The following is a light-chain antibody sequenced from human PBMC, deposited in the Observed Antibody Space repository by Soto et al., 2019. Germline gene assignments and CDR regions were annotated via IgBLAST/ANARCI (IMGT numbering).Light chain of an antibody. CDR2: GAS. J-gene: IGKJ4*01. Sequence: DIQMTLSPSSVSASVGDRVTITCRASQGISNWLAWYQQQPGKAPKLLIYGASSLQSGVPSRFSGGGSGTHFTLIISSLQPEDFATYYCQQTNTFLPLTFGGGTKVEI. CDR3: QQTNTFLPLT. V-gene: IGKV1-12*01. CDR1: QGISNW.